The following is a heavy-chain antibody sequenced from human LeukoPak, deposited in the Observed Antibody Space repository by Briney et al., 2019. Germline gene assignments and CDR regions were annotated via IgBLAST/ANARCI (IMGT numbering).Heavy chain of an antibody. CDR3: AAIGITMIGGV. J-gene: IGHJ6*04. Sequence: GGSLRLSCAASGVTFSSCEMNWGRQAPGKGLEWRSYISSNGNTIYYADSVKGRFTISRDNAKNSLYLQMNSLRAEDTAVYYCAAIGITMIGGVWGKGTTVTISS. V-gene: IGHV3-48*03. CDR1: GVTFSSCE. CDR2: ISSNGNTI. D-gene: IGHD3-10*02.